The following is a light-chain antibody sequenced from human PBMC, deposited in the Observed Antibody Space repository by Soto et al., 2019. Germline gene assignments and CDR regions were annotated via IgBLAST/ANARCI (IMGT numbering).Light chain of an antibody. CDR1: QSVSSSY. CDR3: QQYGSSPWT. J-gene: IGKJ1*01. V-gene: IGKV3-20*01. Sequence: EIVLTQSPGTLSLSPGERGTLSCRASQSVSSSYLAWYQQKPGQSPRLLIYGSSSRATSIPDRFSGSGSETDFTLTISRLEPEDFAVYYCQQYGSSPWTFGQGTKVDIK. CDR2: GSS.